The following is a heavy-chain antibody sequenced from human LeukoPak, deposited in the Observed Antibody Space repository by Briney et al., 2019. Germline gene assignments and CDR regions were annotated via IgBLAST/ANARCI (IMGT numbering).Heavy chain of an antibody. D-gene: IGHD6-19*01. Sequence: ASVKVSCKASGYTFTTYGITRVRQAPGQGLEWMGWISGYNGNTYYAQKLQGRVTMTTDTSTSTAYMELRSLRSDDTGVYYCARDLETSSGWFNGLVGFWGQGTLVTVSS. J-gene: IGHJ4*02. CDR3: ARDLETSSGWFNGLVGF. CDR1: GYTFTTYG. V-gene: IGHV1-18*01. CDR2: ISGYNGNT.